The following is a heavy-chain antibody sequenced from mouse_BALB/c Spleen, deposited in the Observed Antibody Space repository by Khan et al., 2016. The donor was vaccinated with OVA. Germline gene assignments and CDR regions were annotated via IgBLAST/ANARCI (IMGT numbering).Heavy chain of an antibody. J-gene: IGHJ4*01. D-gene: IGHD1-2*01. CDR3: YEALLSEAMEV. Sequence: VQLKQSGAELLKPGASVKLSCTVSGFYLKNTYMHWVKQRPEQGLEWIGRIDPANGNTKYDPKFQGKATLTSDPSSTTSYLQHSSLTAEDTAVEYCYEALLSEAMEVGGQGTEVTVSS. V-gene: IGHV14-3*02. CDR1: GFYLKNTY. CDR2: IDPANGNT.